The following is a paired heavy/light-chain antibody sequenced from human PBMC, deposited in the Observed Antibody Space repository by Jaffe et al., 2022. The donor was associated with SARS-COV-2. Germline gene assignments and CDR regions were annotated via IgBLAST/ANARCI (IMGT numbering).Heavy chain of an antibody. CDR3: VRGSTYSYY. CDR2: IYPGDSET. J-gene: IGHJ4*02. V-gene: IGHV5-51*01. D-gene: IGHD3-22*01. Sequence: EVQLVQSGAEVKKPGEPLKISCQASGFSFTNYWIGWVRQMPGKGLEWMGIIYPGDSETRYSPSFQGQVTISADKSISTAYLQWSSLKASDTAVYYCVRGSTYSYYWGQGTLVTVSS. CDR1: GFSFTNYW.
Light chain of an antibody. CDR1: QSVSSTY. V-gene: IGKV3-20*01. CDR2: GAS. CDR3: QQYGDSPQT. Sequence: IVLTQSPGTLSLSPGERATLSCRASQSVSSTYFAWYQQKPGQAPRLLIYGASSRATGIPDRFSGSGSGTDFTLTISRLEPEDFAVYYCQQYGDSPQTFGQGTKVEIK. J-gene: IGKJ1*01.